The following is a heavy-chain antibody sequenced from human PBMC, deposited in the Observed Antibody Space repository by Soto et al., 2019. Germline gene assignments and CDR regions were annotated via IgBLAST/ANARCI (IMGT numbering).Heavy chain of an antibody. D-gene: IGHD3-16*01. CDR1: GFTFSSYA. CDR2: ISGSGGST. CDR3: AKEASYDYVWGNYFDY. V-gene: IGHV3-23*01. Sequence: EVQLLESGGGLVQPGGSLRLSCAASGFTFSSYAMSWVRQAPGKGLEWVSAISGSGGSTYYADSVKGRFTISRDNSKNTLYLQMTSLRAEDTAVYYCAKEASYDYVWGNYFDYWGQGTLVTVSS. J-gene: IGHJ4*02.